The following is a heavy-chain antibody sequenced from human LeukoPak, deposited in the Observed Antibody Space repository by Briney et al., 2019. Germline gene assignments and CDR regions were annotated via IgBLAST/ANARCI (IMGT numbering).Heavy chain of an antibody. J-gene: IGHJ4*02. V-gene: IGHV1-46*01. CDR2: INPSGGST. Sequence: SSVKVSCKASGYTFTSYYMHWVRQAAGQGLEWVGIINPSGGSTSYAQTFQGRVTMTSDTSTSTVYMELSSLRSEDTAVYYCARDRDYGDPYYFDYWGQGTLVTVSS. CDR3: ARDRDYGDPYYFDY. D-gene: IGHD4-17*01. CDR1: GYTFTSYY.